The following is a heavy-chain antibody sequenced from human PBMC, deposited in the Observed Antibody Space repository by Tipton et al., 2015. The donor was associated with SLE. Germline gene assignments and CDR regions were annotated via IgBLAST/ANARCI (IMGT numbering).Heavy chain of an antibody. CDR3: ASLVGATTPFDY. Sequence: LRLSCTVSGGSISSSSYYWGWIRQPPGKGLEWIGSIYYSGSTNYNPSLKSRVTISVDTSKNQFSLKLSSVTAADTAVYYCASLVGATTPFDYWGQGTLVTVSS. V-gene: IGHV4-39*07. J-gene: IGHJ4*02. CDR1: GGSISSSSYY. D-gene: IGHD1-26*01. CDR2: IYYSGST.